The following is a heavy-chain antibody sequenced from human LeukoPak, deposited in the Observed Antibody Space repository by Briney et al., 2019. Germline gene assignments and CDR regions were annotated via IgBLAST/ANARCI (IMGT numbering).Heavy chain of an antibody. Sequence: GGSLRLSCAASGFTFSSYWMHWVRQAPGKGLVWVSRINSDGSSTSYADSVKGRFTISRDNAKNTLYLQMSSLRAEDTAVYYCVRDYGDYGAFDYWGQGTLVTVSS. CDR2: INSDGSST. J-gene: IGHJ4*02. V-gene: IGHV3-74*01. CDR3: VRDYGDYGAFDY. CDR1: GFTFSSYW. D-gene: IGHD4-17*01.